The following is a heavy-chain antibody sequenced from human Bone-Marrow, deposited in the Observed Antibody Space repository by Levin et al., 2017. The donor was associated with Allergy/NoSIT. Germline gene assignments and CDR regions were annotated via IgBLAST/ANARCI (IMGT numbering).Heavy chain of an antibody. CDR3: ARGSPFDY. V-gene: IGHV4-61*08. CDR2: IYNSGST. CDR1: GDSVSGGDFY. Sequence: SQTLSLTCTVSGDSVSGGDFYWSWIRQPPWKGLEWIAYIYNSGSTNYNPSLKSRVTISVDMSENQFSLEMKSVTAADTAVYYCARGSPFDYWGQGTMVTVSS. J-gene: IGHJ4*02. D-gene: IGHD2-15*01.